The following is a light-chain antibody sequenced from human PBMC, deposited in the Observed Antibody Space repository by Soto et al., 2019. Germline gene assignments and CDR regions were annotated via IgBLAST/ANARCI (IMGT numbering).Light chain of an antibody. CDR3: QSYDSNLSVV. V-gene: IGLV1-40*01. CDR1: SSNIGAGYD. CDR2: GIS. J-gene: IGLJ2*01. Sequence: QSVLTQPPSVSGAPGQRVTISCTGSSSNIGAGYDVHWYQQLPGTAPKLLIYGISNRPSGVPDRFSGSKSGTSASLAITGLQAEDEADYYCQSYDSNLSVVFGGGTKVTVL.